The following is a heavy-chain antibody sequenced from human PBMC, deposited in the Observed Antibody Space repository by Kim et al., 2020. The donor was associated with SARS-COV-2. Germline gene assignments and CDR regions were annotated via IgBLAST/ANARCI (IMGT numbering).Heavy chain of an antibody. D-gene: IGHD2-2*02. J-gene: IGHJ6*02. CDR2: INHSGST. Sequence: SETLSLTCTVYGGSFSGYYWSWIRQPPGKGLEWIGEINHSGSTNYNPSLKSRVTISVDTSKNQFSLKLSSVTAADTAVYYCARSTGYCSSTSCYTYYYYGMDVWGQGTTVTVSS. V-gene: IGHV4-34*01. CDR3: ARSTGYCSSTSCYTYYYYGMDV. CDR1: GGSFSGYY.